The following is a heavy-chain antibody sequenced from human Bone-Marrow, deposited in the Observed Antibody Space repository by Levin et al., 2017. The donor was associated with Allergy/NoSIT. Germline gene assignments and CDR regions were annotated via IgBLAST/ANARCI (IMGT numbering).Heavy chain of an antibody. CDR3: ARGLECSGLP. J-gene: IGHJ5*02. V-gene: IGHV3-21*01. D-gene: IGHD2-15*01. CDR2: ITSSGSYI. Sequence: GGSLRLSCAASGFTFSSYSMNWVRQAPGKGLDWVSSITSSGSYIYYADSVQGRFTISRDNAKNSLYLQMNSLRAADTAVYYCARGLECSGLPWGQGTLVTVSS. CDR1: GFTFSSYS.